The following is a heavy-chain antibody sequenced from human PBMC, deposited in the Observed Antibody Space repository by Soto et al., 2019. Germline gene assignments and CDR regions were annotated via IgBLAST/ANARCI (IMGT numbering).Heavy chain of an antibody. CDR3: SRFDYGDYFFDY. CDR2: ISSSSSDYT. CDR1: RVSFSNYA. Sequence: PGWSLRLSCASSRVSFSNYAMNWVRQAPGKGLEWVSAISSSSSDYTFYADSVRGRFTISRDNAKKSLYLQMNSLRAEDTAVYYCSRFDYGDYFFDYWGQGTLVTVSS. D-gene: IGHD4-17*01. V-gene: IGHV3-21*01. J-gene: IGHJ4*02.